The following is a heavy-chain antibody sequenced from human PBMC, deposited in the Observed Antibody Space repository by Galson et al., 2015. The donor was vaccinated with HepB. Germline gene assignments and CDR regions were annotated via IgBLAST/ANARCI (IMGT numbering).Heavy chain of an antibody. CDR2: ISSSSSYT. V-gene: IGHV3-11*06. D-gene: IGHD4-17*01. Sequence: SLRLSCAASGFTFSDYYMSWIRQAPGKGLEWVSYISSSSSYTNYADSVKGRFTISRDNAKNSLYLQMNSLRAEDTAVYYCARENLAYGVPGSGYYYYYYGMDVWGQGTTVTVSS. J-gene: IGHJ6*02. CDR3: ARENLAYGVPGSGYYYYYYGMDV. CDR1: GFTFSDYY.